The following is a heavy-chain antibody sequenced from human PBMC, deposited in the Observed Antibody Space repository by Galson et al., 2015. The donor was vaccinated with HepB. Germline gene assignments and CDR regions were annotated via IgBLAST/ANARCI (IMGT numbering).Heavy chain of an antibody. CDR2: IWYDGRNK. CDR1: GFTFSSYG. CDR3: ARDNGSGSVGTFDY. J-gene: IGHJ4*02. Sequence: SLRLSCAASGFTFSSYGMHWVRQAPGKGLEWVAVIWYDGRNKYYADSVKGRFTISRDNSKNTLYLQMNSLRAEDTAVYYCARDNGSGSVGTFDYWGQGTLVTVSS. D-gene: IGHD3-10*01. V-gene: IGHV3-33*08.